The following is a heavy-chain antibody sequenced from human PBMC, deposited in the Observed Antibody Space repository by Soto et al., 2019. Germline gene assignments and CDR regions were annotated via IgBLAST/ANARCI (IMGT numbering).Heavy chain of an antibody. J-gene: IGHJ4*02. Sequence: SETLSLTCAVSGGSISSSNWWSWVRQPPGKGLEWIGEIYHSGSTNYNPSLKSRVTISVDKSKNQLSLKLRSVTAADTAVYYCATRGQQLAPTIDYWGQGTLVTVSS. V-gene: IGHV4-4*02. CDR2: IYHSGST. CDR1: GGSISSSNW. CDR3: ATRGQQLAPTIDY. D-gene: IGHD6-13*01.